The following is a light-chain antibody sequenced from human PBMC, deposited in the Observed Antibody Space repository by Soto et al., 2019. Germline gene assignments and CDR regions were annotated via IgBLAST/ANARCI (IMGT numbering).Light chain of an antibody. V-gene: IGLV2-14*03. CDR1: SSEVGGSNY. CDR3: STYTTSNTRQIV. CDR2: DVS. Sequence: QSALTLTASVSGSPGPSITISCTGTSSEVGGSNYVSWYQPHPGKAPKLIIYDVSNRPSGVSIRCSGSKSDNTASLTISGLQPEDEADYHCSTYTTSNTRQIVFGTGTKATV. J-gene: IGLJ1*01.